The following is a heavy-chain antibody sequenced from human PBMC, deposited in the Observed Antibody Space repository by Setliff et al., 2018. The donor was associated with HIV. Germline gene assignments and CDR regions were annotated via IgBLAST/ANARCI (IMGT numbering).Heavy chain of an antibody. Sequence: GASVKVSCKASGYTFTSYYMHWVRQAPGQGLEWMGWINPNSGGTTYAQKFQGRVTMTRDTSISTAYMEVSRLRSDDTAVYYCATHPPYRSAWYMRSWGQGTLVTVSS. CDR3: ATHPPYRSAWYMRS. D-gene: IGHD6-19*01. CDR2: INPNSGGT. V-gene: IGHV1-2*02. J-gene: IGHJ5*02. CDR1: GYTFTSYY.